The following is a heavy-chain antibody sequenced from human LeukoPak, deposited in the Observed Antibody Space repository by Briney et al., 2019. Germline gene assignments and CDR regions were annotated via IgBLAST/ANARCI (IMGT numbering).Heavy chain of an antibody. CDR2: IGYDGVNK. Sequence: QAGESLRLSGAASGFTFSSYPMHWVRQAPGKGLEWVAVIGYDGVNKFYTDSVKGRFTISRDDSKNTLYLQMDSLRPEDTAVYYCARHNHDWGWDFWGQGAQVTVSS. D-gene: IGHD2-8*02. CDR3: ARHNHDWGWDF. V-gene: IGHV3-30*14. CDR1: GFTFSSYP. J-gene: IGHJ4*02.